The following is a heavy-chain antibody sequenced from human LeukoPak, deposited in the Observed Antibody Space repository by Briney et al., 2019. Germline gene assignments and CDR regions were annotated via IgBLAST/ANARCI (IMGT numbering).Heavy chain of an antibody. V-gene: IGHV3-23*01. CDR2: ISGSGGST. D-gene: IGHD2-2*01. J-gene: IGHJ4*02. CDR1: GLTFTSYA. Sequence: GGSLRLSCAASGLTFTSYAMSWVRQAPGKGLEWVSTISGSGGSTYYADSVKGRFTISRDNSNNAIFLQMNSLRAEDTAVYYCAESGPYCSSTTCYYFGYWGQGTLVTVSS. CDR3: AESGPYCSSTTCYYFGY.